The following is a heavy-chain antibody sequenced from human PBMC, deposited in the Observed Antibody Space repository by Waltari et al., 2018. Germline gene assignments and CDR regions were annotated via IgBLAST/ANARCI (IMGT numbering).Heavy chain of an antibody. D-gene: IGHD3-10*01. V-gene: IGHV1-69*08. J-gene: IGHJ6*02. CDR3: ARDLGRVQGVHYGMDV. Sequence: QVRLVQSGAGVKKPGSSVKVSCSAFEGTSISYAISCVRQVPRQGLEWMGRIIPIFGTANYAQKFQGRVTITADKSTSTAYMELSSLRSEDTAVYYCARDLGRVQGVHYGMDVWGQGTTVTVSS. CDR1: EGTSISYA. CDR2: IIPIFGTA.